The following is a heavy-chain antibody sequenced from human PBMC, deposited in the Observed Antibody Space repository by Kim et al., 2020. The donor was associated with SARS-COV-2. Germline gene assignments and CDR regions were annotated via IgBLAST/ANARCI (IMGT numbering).Heavy chain of an antibody. Sequence: ASVKVSCKASGYTFTSYYMHWVRQAPGQGLEWMGIINPSGGSTSYAQKFQGRVTMTRDTSTSTVYMELSSLRSEDTAVYYCARDLEVLWFGESYYYYGMDVWGQGTTVTVSS. V-gene: IGHV1-46*01. CDR3: ARDLEVLWFGESYYYYGMDV. J-gene: IGHJ6*02. D-gene: IGHD3-10*01. CDR2: INPSGGST. CDR1: GYTFTSYY.